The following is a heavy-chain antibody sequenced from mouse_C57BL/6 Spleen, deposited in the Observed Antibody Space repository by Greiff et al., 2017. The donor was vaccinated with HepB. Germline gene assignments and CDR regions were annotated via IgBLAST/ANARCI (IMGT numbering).Heavy chain of an antibody. V-gene: IGHV1-50*01. CDR3: ARSGYGNPCY. CDR1: GYTFTSYW. CDR2: IDPSDSYT. D-gene: IGHD2-1*01. J-gene: IGHJ2*01. Sequence: QVQLQQPGAELVKPGASVKLSCKASGYTFTSYWMQWVKQRPGQGLEWIGEIDPSDSYTNYNQKFKGKATLTVDTSSSTSYMQLSSLTSEDSAVYYCARSGYGNPCYWGQGTTLTVSS.